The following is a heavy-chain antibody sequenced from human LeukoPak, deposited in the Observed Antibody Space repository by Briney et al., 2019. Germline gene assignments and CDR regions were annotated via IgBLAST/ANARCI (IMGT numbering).Heavy chain of an antibody. Sequence: SETLSLTCAVSGGSISSGGYSWSWIRQPPGKGLEWIGYIYHSGSTYHNPSLKSRVTISVDRSKNQFSLKLSSVTAADTAVYYCARGLAGNWFDPWGQGTLVTVSS. V-gene: IGHV4-30-2*01. J-gene: IGHJ5*02. CDR1: GGSISSGGYS. CDR2: IYHSGST. CDR3: ARGLAGNWFDP. D-gene: IGHD3-3*02.